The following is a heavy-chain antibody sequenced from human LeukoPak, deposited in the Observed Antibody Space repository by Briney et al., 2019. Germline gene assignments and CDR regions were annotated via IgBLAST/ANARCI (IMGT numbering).Heavy chain of an antibody. V-gene: IGHV3-23*01. D-gene: IGHD3-3*01. CDR2: TSSSGDNA. CDR1: GITFSNYA. CDR3: AKDSMLDFWSASSTYYYYMDV. J-gene: IGHJ6*03. Sequence: GGSLRLSCAASGITFSNYAMSWVRQAPGKGLEWVSTTSSSGDNAYYADSVKGRFTISRDNSKNTLYLQMNSLRAEDTAVYFCAKDSMLDFWSASSTYYYYMDVWGKGTTVTVSS.